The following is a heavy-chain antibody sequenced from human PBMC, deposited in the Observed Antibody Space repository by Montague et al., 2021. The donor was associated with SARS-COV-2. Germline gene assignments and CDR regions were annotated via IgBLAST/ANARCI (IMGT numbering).Heavy chain of an antibody. Sequence: PALVKPTQTLTLTYTFSGFSLSTSGMCVSWIRQPPGKALEWLALIDWDDDKYYSTSLKTRLTISKDTSKNQVVLTMTNMDPVDTATYYCARISAWYSSGWSAFDYWGQGTLVTVSS. J-gene: IGHJ4*02. CDR3: ARISAWYSSGWSAFDY. V-gene: IGHV2-70*01. D-gene: IGHD6-19*01. CDR2: IDWDDDK. CDR1: GFSLSTSGMC.